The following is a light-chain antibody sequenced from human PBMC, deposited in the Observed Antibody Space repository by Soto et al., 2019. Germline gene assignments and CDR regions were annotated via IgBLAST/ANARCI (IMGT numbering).Light chain of an antibody. V-gene: IGKV3-20*01. Sequence: PGKRATLSCRASQSVSSTYLAWYQQKPGQAPRPLISAASSRATGTPDRFSGSGSGTDFTLTISRLEPEDFAVYYCQQYGSSRWTFGQGTKV. J-gene: IGKJ1*01. CDR3: QQYGSSRWT. CDR2: AAS. CDR1: QSVSSTY.